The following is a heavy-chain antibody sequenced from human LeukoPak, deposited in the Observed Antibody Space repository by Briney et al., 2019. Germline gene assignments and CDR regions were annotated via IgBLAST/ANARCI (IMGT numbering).Heavy chain of an antibody. J-gene: IGHJ3*02. CDR2: FYHSGTT. D-gene: IGHD3-22*01. Sequence: PSETLSLTCTVSGYSISSGYYWGWIRQPPGKGLEWIGSFYHSGTTYYNPSLKSRVTILVDTSKNHFSLKLSSVTAADTAVYYCARGYYYDSSGYADAFDIWGQGTMVTVSS. CDR1: GYSISSGYY. V-gene: IGHV4-38-2*02. CDR3: ARGYYYDSSGYADAFDI.